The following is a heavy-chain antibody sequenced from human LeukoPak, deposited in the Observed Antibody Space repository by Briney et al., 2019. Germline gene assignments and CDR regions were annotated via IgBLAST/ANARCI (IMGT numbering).Heavy chain of an antibody. CDR3: ARVRSSSIHDAFDI. V-gene: IGHV3-21*01. J-gene: IGHJ3*02. CDR2: ISSSSSYI. D-gene: IGHD6-6*01. Sequence: PGGSLRLSCAASGFTFSSYSMNWVRQAPGKGLEGVSSISSSSSYIYYADSVKGRFTISRDNAKNSLYLQMNSLRAEDTAVYYCARVRSSSIHDAFDIWGQGTMVTVSS. CDR1: GFTFSSYS.